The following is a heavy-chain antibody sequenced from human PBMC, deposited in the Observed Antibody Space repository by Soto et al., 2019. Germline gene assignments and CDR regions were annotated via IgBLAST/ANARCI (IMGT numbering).Heavy chain of an antibody. CDR2: IYYSGST. Sequence: PSETLSLTCTVSGGSVSSGSYYWSWIRQPPGKGLEWIGHIYYSGSTNYNPSLKSRVTISVDTSKNQFSLKLSSVTAADTAVYYCARDRDYGGRGAFDIWGQGTMVTVSS. D-gene: IGHD4-17*01. CDR3: ARDRDYGGRGAFDI. V-gene: IGHV4-61*01. CDR1: GGSVSSGSYY. J-gene: IGHJ3*02.